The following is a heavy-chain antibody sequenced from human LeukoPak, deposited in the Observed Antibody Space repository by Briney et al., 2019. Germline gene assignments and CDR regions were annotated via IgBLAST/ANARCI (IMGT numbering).Heavy chain of an antibody. V-gene: IGHV4-61*08. D-gene: IGHD1-26*01. Sequence: SQTLSLTCAVSGGSISSGDYSWSWIRQPPGKGLEWIGYIYYSGSTNYNPSLKSRVTISVDTSKNQFSLKLSSVTAADTAVYYCAGATYSGSYHSDYWGQGTLVTVSS. CDR1: GGSISSGDYS. CDR2: IYYSGST. CDR3: AGATYSGSYHSDY. J-gene: IGHJ4*02.